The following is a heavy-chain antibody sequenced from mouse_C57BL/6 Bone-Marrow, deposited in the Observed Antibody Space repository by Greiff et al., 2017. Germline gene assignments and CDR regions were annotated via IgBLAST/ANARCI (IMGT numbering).Heavy chain of an antibody. V-gene: IGHV2-9-1*01. D-gene: IGHD1-1*01. CDR3: ARNSPFHYGSSYAWFAY. Sequence: VQVVESGPGLVAPSQSLSITCTVSGFSLTSYAISWVRQPPGKGLEWLGVIWTGGGTNYNSALKSRLSISKDNSKSQVFLKMNSLQTDDTARYYCARNSPFHYGSSYAWFAYWGQGTLVTVSA. CDR2: IWTGGGT. J-gene: IGHJ3*01. CDR1: GFSLTSYA.